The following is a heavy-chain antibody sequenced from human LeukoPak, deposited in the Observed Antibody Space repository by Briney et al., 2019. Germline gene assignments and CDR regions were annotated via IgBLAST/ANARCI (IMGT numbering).Heavy chain of an antibody. V-gene: IGHV3-23*01. J-gene: IGHJ4*02. D-gene: IGHD3-10*01. Sequence: GGPLRLSCAASGFTFSSYAMSWVRQAPGKGMEWVSAISGSGGSTYYADSVKGRFTISRDNSKNTLYLQMNSLRAEDTAVYYCAKGGFGRGVDYWGQGTLVTVSS. CDR3: AKGGFGRGVDY. CDR1: GFTFSSYA. CDR2: ISGSGGST.